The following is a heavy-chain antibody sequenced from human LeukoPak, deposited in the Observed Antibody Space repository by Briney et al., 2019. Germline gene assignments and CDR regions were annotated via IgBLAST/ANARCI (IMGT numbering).Heavy chain of an antibody. J-gene: IGHJ3*02. CDR1: GFTFSSYG. CDR2: ICYDGSNK. CDR3: AKANYFDSSEHAFDI. V-gene: IGHV3-33*06. Sequence: PGGSLTLSCAASGFTFSSYGMHWVRQAPGKGLEWVAVICYDGSNKYYVYSVKGRFTISRDNSKNTLYLKMNSLRAEDTAVYYGAKANYFDSSEHAFDIWGQGKMGTVSS. D-gene: IGHD3-22*01.